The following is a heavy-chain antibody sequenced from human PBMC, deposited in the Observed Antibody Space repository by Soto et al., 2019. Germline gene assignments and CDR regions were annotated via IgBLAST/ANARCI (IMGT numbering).Heavy chain of an antibody. CDR1: GFSLSTSGMR. J-gene: IGHJ6*02. V-gene: IGHV2-70*04. CDR2: IDWDDDK. D-gene: IGHD6-13*01. CDR3: ARMKPGAAAGSGMDV. Sequence: SGPTLVNPTQTLTLTCTFSGFSLSTSGMRVSWIRQPPGKALEWLARIDWDDDKFYSTSLKTRLTISKDTSKNQVVLTMTNMDPVDTATYYCARMKPGAAAGSGMDVWGQGTTVTVSS.